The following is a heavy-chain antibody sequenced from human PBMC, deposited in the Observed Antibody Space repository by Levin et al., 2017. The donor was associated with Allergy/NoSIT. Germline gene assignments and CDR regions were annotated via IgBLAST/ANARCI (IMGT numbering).Heavy chain of an antibody. D-gene: IGHD5-24*01. CDR2: IYYSGST. CDR1: GGSISSYY. CDR3: ARHPSMATIDY. Sequence: SETLSLTCTVSGGSISSYYWSWIRQPPGKGLEWIGYIYYSGSTNYNPSLKSRVTISVDTSKNQFSLKLSSVTAADTDVYYCARHPSMATIDYWGQGTLVTVSS. J-gene: IGHJ4*02. V-gene: IGHV4-59*08.